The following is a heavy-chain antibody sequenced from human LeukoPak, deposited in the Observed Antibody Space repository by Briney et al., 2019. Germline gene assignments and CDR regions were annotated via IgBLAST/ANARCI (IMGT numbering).Heavy chain of an antibody. CDR2: INTYNGKT. Sequence: ASVKVSCKASGYTFSNYGINWVRQAPGQGLEWMGWINTYNGKTNYAQKFQGRVTMTTDTSTSTAYMELRSLRSDDTAVYCCARDGIYGSGTYYYMDVWGKGTTVTVSS. J-gene: IGHJ6*03. CDR1: GYTFSNYG. V-gene: IGHV1-18*01. D-gene: IGHD3-10*01. CDR3: ARDGIYGSGTYYYMDV.